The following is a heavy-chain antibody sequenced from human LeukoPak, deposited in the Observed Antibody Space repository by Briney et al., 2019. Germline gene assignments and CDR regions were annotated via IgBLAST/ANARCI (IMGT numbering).Heavy chain of an antibody. V-gene: IGHV3-48*04. Sequence: GGSLRLSCAASGFTFNSYGMHWVRQAPGKGLEWVSYISSSGSSIYYADSVKGRFTISRDNAKNSLYLQMNSLRAEDTAVYYCARDTKYSSSWPISMDVWGQGTTVTVSS. CDR3: ARDTKYSSSWPISMDV. CDR1: GFTFNSYG. CDR2: ISSSGSSI. D-gene: IGHD6-13*01. J-gene: IGHJ6*02.